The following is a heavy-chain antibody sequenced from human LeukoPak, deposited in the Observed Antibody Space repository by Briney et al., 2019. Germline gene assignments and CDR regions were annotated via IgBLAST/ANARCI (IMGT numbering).Heavy chain of an antibody. CDR2: MNPNSGNT. J-gene: IGHJ6*03. CDR3: ATLATSGYYYYYMDV. D-gene: IGHD5-12*01. Sequence: ASVKVSCKASGYTFTSYDINWVRQATGQGLEWMGWMNPNSGNTGYAQKFLGRVTMTEDTSTDTAYMELSSLRSEDTAVYYCATLATSGYYYYYMDVWGKGTTVTVSS. CDR1: GYTFTSYD. V-gene: IGHV1-8*01.